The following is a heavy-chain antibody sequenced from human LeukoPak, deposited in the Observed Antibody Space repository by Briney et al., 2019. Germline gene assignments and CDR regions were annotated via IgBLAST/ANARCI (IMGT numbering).Heavy chain of an antibody. V-gene: IGHV4-34*01. CDR1: GGSFSDYY. CDR3: ARDKFDYYGSGGLDY. Sequence: SETLSLTCAVYGGSFSDYYWNWIRQPPGKELEWIGEINHSGNINYNPSLKSRVTISVDTSKNQFSLKLSSVTAADTAVYYCARDKFDYYGSGGLDYWGQGTLVTVSS. CDR2: INHSGNI. J-gene: IGHJ4*02. D-gene: IGHD3-10*01.